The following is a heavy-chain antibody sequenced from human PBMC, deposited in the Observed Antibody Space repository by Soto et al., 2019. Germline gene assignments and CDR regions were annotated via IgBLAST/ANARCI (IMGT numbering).Heavy chain of an antibody. V-gene: IGHV1-69*02. Sequence: QVQLVQSGAEVKKPGSSVKVSCKASGDTFNFYTINWVRQAPGLGLEWMGRFNPILSFSNSALKFQGRVTLTAHKSTSTAYMVLSSLRSEDTAIYYCATSFGSGSRASHYWGQGALVTVSS. CDR2: FNPILSFS. D-gene: IGHD3-10*01. CDR3: ATSFGSGSRASHY. CDR1: GDTFNFYT. J-gene: IGHJ4*02.